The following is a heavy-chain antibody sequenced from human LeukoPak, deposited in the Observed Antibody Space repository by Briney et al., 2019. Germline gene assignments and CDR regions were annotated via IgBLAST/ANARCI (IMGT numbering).Heavy chain of an antibody. D-gene: IGHD2-2*01. CDR3: ARDGVPAAIDYYYYMDV. Sequence: ASVKVSCTASGYTFTGYYMHWVRQAPGQGLEWMGWINPNSGGTNYAQKFQGRVTMTRDTSISTAYMELSRLRSDDTAVYYCARDGVPAAIDYYYYMDVWGKGTTVTVSS. J-gene: IGHJ6*03. V-gene: IGHV1-2*02. CDR2: INPNSGGT. CDR1: GYTFTGYY.